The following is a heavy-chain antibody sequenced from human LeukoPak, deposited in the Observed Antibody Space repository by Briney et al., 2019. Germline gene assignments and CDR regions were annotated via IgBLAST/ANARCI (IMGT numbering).Heavy chain of an antibody. J-gene: IGHJ4*02. V-gene: IGHV3-7*01. CDR3: ANIPGYSSSWYGN. D-gene: IGHD6-13*01. Sequence: PGGSLRLSCAASGFMFSSYWMSWVRQAPGKGLEWVADIKEDGSEKSYVDSVKGRFTISRDNAKNSLYLQMNTLRAEDTAVYYCANIPGYSSSWYGNWGQGTLVTVSS. CDR1: GFMFSSYW. CDR2: IKEDGSEK.